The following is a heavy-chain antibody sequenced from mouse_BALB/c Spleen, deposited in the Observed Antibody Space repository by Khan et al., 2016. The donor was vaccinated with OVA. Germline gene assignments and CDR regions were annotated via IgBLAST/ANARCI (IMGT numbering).Heavy chain of an antibody. D-gene: IGHD1-1*01. CDR2: IWGDGST. CDR3: ARGGTTVVGHFDY. Sequence: QVQLKQSGPGLVAPSQSLSITCTVSGFSLTGYGVNWVRQPPGKGLEWLGMIWGDGSTDYNSALKSRLSISKDNSKSQVFLKMNSLQTDDTARYYCARGGTTVVGHFDYWGQGTTLTVSS. CDR1: GFSLTGYG. V-gene: IGHV2-6-7*01. J-gene: IGHJ2*01.